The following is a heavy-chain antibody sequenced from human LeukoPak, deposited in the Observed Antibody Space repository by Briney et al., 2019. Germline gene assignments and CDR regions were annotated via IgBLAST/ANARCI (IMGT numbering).Heavy chain of an antibody. D-gene: IGHD2-8*01. CDR3: AKLPVKMVYAIHEAFDI. CDR2: MSGCGGST. CDR1: GFTLSSYA. J-gene: IGHJ3*02. V-gene: IGHV3-23*01. Sequence: GGSLRLSCAASGFTLSSYAMSWVRQSPGKGLEWGSGMSGCGGSTYYAVSVKGQFTISRDNSKNTLYLQMNSLRAEDTAVYYCAKLPVKMVYAIHEAFDIWGQGTMVTVSS.